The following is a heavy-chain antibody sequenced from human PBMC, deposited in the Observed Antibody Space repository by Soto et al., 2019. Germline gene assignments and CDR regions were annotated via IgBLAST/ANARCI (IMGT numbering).Heavy chain of an antibody. CDR2: IKSKTDGGTT. Sequence: EVQLVESGGGLVKPGGSLTLSCAASGFTFTNAWMTWVRQAPGKGLAWVGRIKSKTDGGTTDYAAPVKGRFTISRYDSKSTLYLQMNSLRTEDTAVYFCATNSQYKWLRFADILGDWGQGTLVTVSS. J-gene: IGHJ4*02. CDR3: ATNSQYKWLRFADILGD. V-gene: IGHV3-15*01. D-gene: IGHD5-12*01. CDR1: GFTFTNAW.